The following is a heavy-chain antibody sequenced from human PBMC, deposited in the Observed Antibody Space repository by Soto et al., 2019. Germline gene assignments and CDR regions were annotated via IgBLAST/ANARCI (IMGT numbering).Heavy chain of an antibody. V-gene: IGHV4-31*03. Sequence: QVHLQESGPGLVKPSQTLSLTCTVSGCSISSGGYYWSWIRKHPGKLLEWIGYIYYSGSTYYNPSLKSRVTISVDTSKNQFSLKLSSVTAADTAVYYCARGGTSSSSSSYFDYWGQGTLVTVSS. CDR3: ARGGTSSSSSSYFDY. D-gene: IGHD6-6*01. J-gene: IGHJ4*02. CDR2: IYYSGST. CDR1: GCSISSGGYY.